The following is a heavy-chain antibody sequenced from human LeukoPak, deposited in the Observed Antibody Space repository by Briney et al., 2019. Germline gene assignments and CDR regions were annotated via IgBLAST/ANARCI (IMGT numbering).Heavy chain of an antibody. Sequence: PGGSLRLSCAASGFTFSSYAMHWVRQAPGKGLEWVAVISYDGSNKYYADSVKGRFSISRDNSKNTLSLQMNSLRAEDTAVYYCAKGGYYYDPTDLDYWGQGTLVTVSS. J-gene: IGHJ4*02. V-gene: IGHV3-30-3*01. D-gene: IGHD3-22*01. CDR2: ISYDGSNK. CDR1: GFTFSSYA. CDR3: AKGGYYYDPTDLDY.